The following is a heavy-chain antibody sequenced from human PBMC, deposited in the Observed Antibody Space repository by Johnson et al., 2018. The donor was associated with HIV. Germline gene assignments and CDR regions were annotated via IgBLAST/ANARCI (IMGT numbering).Heavy chain of an antibody. D-gene: IGHD2-21*02. J-gene: IGHJ3*02. CDR2: ISGSGSII. CDR1: GFTFRDYH. Sequence: QVQLVESGGGLVQPGGSLKLSCAASGFTFRDYHMSWIRQAPGKGVEWLSYISGSGSIIYYADPVKGRVTISRDNAKNSLYLQMNSLRAEDTAVYYCARDFTAVYCGGDCYAFDIWGQGTMVSVSS. CDR3: ARDFTAVYCGGDCYAFDI. V-gene: IGHV3-11*04.